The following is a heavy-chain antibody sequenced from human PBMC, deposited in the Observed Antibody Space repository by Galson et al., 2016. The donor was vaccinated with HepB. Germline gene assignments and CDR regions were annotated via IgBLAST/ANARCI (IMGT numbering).Heavy chain of an antibody. CDR1: GIIFRSND. Sequence: SCAASGIIFRSNDMHWVRQAPGQRLEWMGWINAGSGHTKYSQKFQGRVTITRDTSANTAYMVLSSLRSEDATVYYCARDLGVPGSPLDNWGQGTLVTVPS. D-gene: IGHD6-19*01. CDR2: INAGSGHT. CDR3: ARDLGVPGSPLDN. V-gene: IGHV1-3*01. J-gene: IGHJ4*02.